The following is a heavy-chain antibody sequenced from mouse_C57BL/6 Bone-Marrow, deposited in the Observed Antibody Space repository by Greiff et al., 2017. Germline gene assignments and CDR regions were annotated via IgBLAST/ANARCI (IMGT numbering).Heavy chain of an antibody. CDR2: IYPGSGNT. J-gene: IGHJ1*03. CDR1: GYTFTDYY. V-gene: IGHV1-76*01. Sequence: VQLQQSGAELVRPGASVKLSCKASGYTFTDYYINWVKQRPGQGLEWIARIYPGSGNTYYNEKFKGKATLTAEKSSSTAYMQLSSLTSEVSAVYSGTRSSTGTLLVDLGGWGTATTVT. D-gene: IGHD4-1*02. CDR3: TRSSTGTLLVDLGG.